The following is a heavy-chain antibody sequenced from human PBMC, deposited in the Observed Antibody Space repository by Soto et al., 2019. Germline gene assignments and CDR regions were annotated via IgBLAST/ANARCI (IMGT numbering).Heavy chain of an antibody. CDR2: VSTSGRST. D-gene: IGHD2-15*01. V-gene: IGHV3-64D*06. J-gene: IGHJ4*02. Sequence: PVWSLGLSCAASGFTFDDYSMHWVRQAPGKGLEAISAVSTSGRSTYYADSVKDRFTISRDNSKNTLFLQMGSLRPEDTAIYYCVKQAHGLDGVAFDYWGQGTQVTVSS. CDR3: VKQAHGLDGVAFDY. CDR1: GFTFDDYS.